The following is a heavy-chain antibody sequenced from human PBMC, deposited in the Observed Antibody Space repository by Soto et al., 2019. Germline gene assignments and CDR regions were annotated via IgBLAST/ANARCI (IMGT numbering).Heavy chain of an antibody. Sequence: SVKVSCKASGSTFSNHIITWVRQAPGQGLEWMGRIIPILDITNYAQKFQGRVTITADKSTTTAYMEVSSLSSENTAMYYCAKDPPIGRTFSGQGDIDSGGQGTLVTVSS. CDR1: GSTFSNHI. CDR3: AKDPPIGRTFSGQGDIDS. V-gene: IGHV1-69*04. J-gene: IGHJ4*02. D-gene: IGHD5-12*01. CDR2: IIPILDIT.